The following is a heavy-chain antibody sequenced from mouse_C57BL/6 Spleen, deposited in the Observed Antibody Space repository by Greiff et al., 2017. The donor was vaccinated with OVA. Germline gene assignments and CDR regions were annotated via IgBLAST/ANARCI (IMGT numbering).Heavy chain of an antibody. CDR3: AGCNYPWYFDV. V-gene: IGHV2-5*01. CDR2: LWRGGST. CDR1: GFSLTSYG. J-gene: IGHJ1*03. D-gene: IGHD2-1*01. Sequence: VKLVESGPGLVQPSQSLSITCTVSGFSLTSYGVHWVRQSPGKGLEWLGVLWRGGSTVYNAAFMSRLSITKDNSKSQVFFKINSLQADDTAIYYCAGCNYPWYFDVWGTGTTVTVSS.